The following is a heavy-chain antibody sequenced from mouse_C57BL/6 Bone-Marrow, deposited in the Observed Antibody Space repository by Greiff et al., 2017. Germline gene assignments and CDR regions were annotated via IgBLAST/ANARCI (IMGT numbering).Heavy chain of an antibody. CDR3: ARTTTVVPYYFDY. CDR1: GYTFTSYT. V-gene: IGHV1-4*01. J-gene: IGHJ2*01. D-gene: IGHD1-1*01. CDR2: INPSSGYT. Sequence: VQLQQSGAELARPGASVKMSCKASGYTFTSYTMHWVKQRPGQGLEWIGYINPSSGYTKYNQKFKDQATLTADKSSSTAYMQLSSLTSEDSAVYYCARTTTVVPYYFDYWGQGTTLTVSS.